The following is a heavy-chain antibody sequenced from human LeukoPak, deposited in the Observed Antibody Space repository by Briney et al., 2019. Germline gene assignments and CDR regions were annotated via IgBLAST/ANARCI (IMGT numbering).Heavy chain of an antibody. CDR1: GFTFSSFA. J-gene: IGHJ4*02. Sequence: PGGSLRLSCAASGFTFSSFAMSWVRQAPGKGLEWVSGISGIDGSTYYADSVKGRFTISRDNSKNTLYLQMNSLRAEDTAVYYCAREWASYDRSGYYPFDHWGQGTLVTVSS. V-gene: IGHV3-23*01. CDR3: AREWASYDRSGYYPFDH. CDR2: ISGIDGST. D-gene: IGHD3-22*01.